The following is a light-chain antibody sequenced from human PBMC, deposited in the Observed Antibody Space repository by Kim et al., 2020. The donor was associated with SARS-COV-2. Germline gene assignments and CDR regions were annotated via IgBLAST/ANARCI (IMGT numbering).Light chain of an antibody. Sequence: YELTQPPSVSVSPGQTASITCSGDKLGDKYACWYHQKAGESPVLVIYQDVKRPSGIPERFSGSNSGNTATLTISGTQAVDEADYYCQAWDRSTAVFGGGTQLTVL. CDR1: KLGDKY. V-gene: IGLV3-1*01. CDR3: QAWDRSTAV. J-gene: IGLJ3*02. CDR2: QDV.